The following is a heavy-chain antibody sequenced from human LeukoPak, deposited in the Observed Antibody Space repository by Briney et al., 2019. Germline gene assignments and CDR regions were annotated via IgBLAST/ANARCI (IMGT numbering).Heavy chain of an antibody. CDR2: MNPNSGNT. Sequence: VASVTVSCKASGYTFTSYDINWVRQATGQGREWMGWMNPNSGNTGYAQKFQGRVTMTRNTSISTAYMELSSLRSDDTAVYYCARGIGSGYYYYYYYYMDVWGKGTTVTISS. V-gene: IGHV1-8*01. CDR3: ARGIGSGYYYYYYYYMDV. D-gene: IGHD3-10*01. CDR1: GYTFTSYD. J-gene: IGHJ6*03.